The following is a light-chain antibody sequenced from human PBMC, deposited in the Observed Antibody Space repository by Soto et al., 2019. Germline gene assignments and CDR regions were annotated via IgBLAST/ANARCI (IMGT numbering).Light chain of an antibody. J-gene: IGLJ1*01. Sequence: QSVLTQPPSVSGAPGQRVTISCTGSSSNIGAGYDVHWYQQLPGTAPKLLIYDNNNRPSGVPDRFSGSKSGTSASLAITGLPAADEADYYCQSYDSSLSGSTVFGTGTKLTVL. CDR3: QSYDSSLSGSTV. CDR1: SSNIGAGYD. CDR2: DNN. V-gene: IGLV1-40*01.